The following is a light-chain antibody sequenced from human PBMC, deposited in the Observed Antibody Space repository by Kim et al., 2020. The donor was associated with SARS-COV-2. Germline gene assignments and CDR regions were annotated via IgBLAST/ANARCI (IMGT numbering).Light chain of an antibody. J-gene: IGKJ5*01. CDR3: QQRSNWPPTIT. CDR2: DAS. CDR1: QNIGGY. V-gene: IGKV3-11*01. Sequence: EVVLTQSPVTLSLSPGERATLSCRASQNIGGYLAWYQQKPGQAPRLLIYDASDRATGVPGRFSGSGSGTDYSLTISSLEPEDFAVYYCQQRSNWPPTITFGQGTRLEIK.